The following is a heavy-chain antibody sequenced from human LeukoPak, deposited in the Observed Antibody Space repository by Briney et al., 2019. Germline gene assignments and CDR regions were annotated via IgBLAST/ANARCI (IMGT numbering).Heavy chain of an antibody. CDR2: TYYRFKWYN. V-gene: IGHV6-1*01. CDR3: ARELSGFDY. J-gene: IGHJ4*02. Sequence: SQTLSLTCVISGDSVSSNSAAWNWIRPSPSRGLEWLGSTYYRFKWYNEYAISVKSQITLNPDTSKNQFSLQLNSVTPEDTAVYYCARELSGFDYWGQGTLVTVSS. CDR1: GDSVSSNSAA. D-gene: IGHD1-26*01.